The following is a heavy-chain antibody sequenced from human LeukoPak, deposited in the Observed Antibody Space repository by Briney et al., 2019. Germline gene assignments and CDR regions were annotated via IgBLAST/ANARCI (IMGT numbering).Heavy chain of an antibody. CDR3: AKDTVAGAFDY. J-gene: IGHJ4*02. CDR2: LRGPEGSP. V-gene: IGHV3-23*01. CDR1: GFALTSYT. D-gene: IGHD6-19*01. Sequence: GGSLRLSCAASGFALTSYTMSWVRQAPGKGLEWVSSLRGPEGSPFYADSVKGRFTISRDNSKNTLYLQMNSLSAEDTALYYCAKDTVAGAFDYWGQGTLVTVSS.